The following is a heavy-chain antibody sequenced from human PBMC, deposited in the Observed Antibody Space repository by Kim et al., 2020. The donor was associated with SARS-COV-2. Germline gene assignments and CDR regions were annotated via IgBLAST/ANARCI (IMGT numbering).Heavy chain of an antibody. CDR3: AKDIGAFYDTSAVFDY. CDR2: ISWNSGSI. D-gene: IGHD3-22*01. Sequence: GGSLRLSCAASGFTFDDYAMHWVRQAPGKGLEWVSGISWNSGSIGYADSVKGRFTISRDNAKNSLYLQMNSLRAEDTALYYCAKDIGAFYDTSAVFDYWGQGTLVTVSS. V-gene: IGHV3-9*01. J-gene: IGHJ4*02. CDR1: GFTFDDYA.